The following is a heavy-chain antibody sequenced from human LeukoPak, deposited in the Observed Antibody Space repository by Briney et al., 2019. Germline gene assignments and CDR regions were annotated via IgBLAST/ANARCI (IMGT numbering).Heavy chain of an antibody. V-gene: IGHV3-30*02. D-gene: IGHD4-17*01. J-gene: IGHJ6*03. CDR2: IRYDGSNK. CDR1: GFTFSSYG. Sequence: GGSLRLSCAASGFTFSSYGMHWVRQAPGKGLEWVAFIRYDGSNKYYADSVKGRFTISRDDSKNTAYLQMNSLKTEDTAVYYCTRDSKGDYWTAYYYYYMDVWGKGTTVTVSS. CDR3: TRDSKGDYWTAYYYYYMDV.